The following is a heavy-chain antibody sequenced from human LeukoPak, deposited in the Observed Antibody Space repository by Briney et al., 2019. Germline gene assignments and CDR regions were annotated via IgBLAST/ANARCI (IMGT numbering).Heavy chain of an antibody. J-gene: IGHJ6*03. D-gene: IGHD2-21*02. V-gene: IGHV3-20*04. Sequence: GGSLRLSCAASGFTFDDYGMNWVRQAPGKGLEWVSGINWNGGSTGYADSVKGRFTISRDNAKNSLYLQMNSLRAEDTALYYCARDRRAYCGGDCYPYYYYYMDVWGKGTTVTVSS. CDR3: ARDRRAYCGGDCYPYYYYYMDV. CDR1: GFTFDDYG. CDR2: INWNGGST.